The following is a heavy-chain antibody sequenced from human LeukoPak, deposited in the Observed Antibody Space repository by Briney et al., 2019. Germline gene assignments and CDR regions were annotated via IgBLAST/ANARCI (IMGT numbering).Heavy chain of an antibody. CDR1: GGTFSSYA. D-gene: IGHD3-3*01. Sequence: SVKVSCKASGGTFSSYAISWVRQAPGQGLEWMGRIIPIFGTANYAQKFQGRVTITTDESTSTAYMELSSLRSEDTDVYYCARSSLFGVVTGYFDYWGQGTLVTVSS. CDR2: IIPIFGTA. V-gene: IGHV1-69*05. CDR3: ARSSLFGVVTGYFDY. J-gene: IGHJ4*02.